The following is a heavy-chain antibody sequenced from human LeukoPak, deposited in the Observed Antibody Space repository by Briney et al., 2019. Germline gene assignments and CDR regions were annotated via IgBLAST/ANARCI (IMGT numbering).Heavy chain of an antibody. CDR1: GFTLSNYW. Sequence: PGGSLRLSCAASGFTLSNYWMHWVRQAPGKGLEWVANIKQDGSETHYVASVKGRFTTSRDNAENSVYLQMSSLSVEDTAVYYCARAVGSNSSAWGQGTLVTVSS. CDR3: ARAVGSNSSA. D-gene: IGHD6-6*01. V-gene: IGHV3-7*01. CDR2: IKQDGSET. J-gene: IGHJ5*02.